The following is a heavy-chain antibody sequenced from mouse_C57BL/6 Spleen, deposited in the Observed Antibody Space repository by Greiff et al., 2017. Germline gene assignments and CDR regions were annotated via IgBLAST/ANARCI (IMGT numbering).Heavy chain of an antibody. J-gene: IGHJ4*01. Sequence: QVQLQQSGAELARPGASVKLSCKASGYTFTSYGISWVKQRPGQGLEWIGEIYPRSGNTYYNEKFKGKATLTADKSSSTAYMELRSLTSEVSAVYFWARKEDDGYWDDYDMDYWGQGTSVTVSS. D-gene: IGHD2-3*01. CDR1: GYTFTSYG. CDR3: ARKEDDGYWDDYDMDY. CDR2: IYPRSGNT. V-gene: IGHV1-81*01.